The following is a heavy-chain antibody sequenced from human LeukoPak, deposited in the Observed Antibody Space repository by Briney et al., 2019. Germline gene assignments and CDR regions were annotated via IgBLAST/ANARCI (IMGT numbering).Heavy chain of an antibody. CDR1: GYTFTGYY. CDR3: TRVPIAVALEIFDY. V-gene: IGHV1-2*06. Sequence: GASVKVSCKTSGYTFTGYYMHWVRQAPGQGLEWMGRINPNSGGTNYAQKFQGRVTMTRDTSISTAYMELSRLRSDDTAVYYCTRVPIAVALEIFDYWGQGTLVTVSS. D-gene: IGHD6-19*01. J-gene: IGHJ4*02. CDR2: INPNSGGT.